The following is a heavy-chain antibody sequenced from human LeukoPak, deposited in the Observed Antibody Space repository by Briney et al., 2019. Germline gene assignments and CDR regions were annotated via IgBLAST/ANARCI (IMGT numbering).Heavy chain of an antibody. D-gene: IGHD3-16*01. CDR3: ARDFPRGDAFDI. Sequence: GGSLRLSCAASGFTFSSYSMNWVRQAPGKGLEWVSSISSSSSYIYYADSVKGRFTISRDNAKNSLYLQMNSLRAEDTAVYYCARDFPRGDAFDIWGQGTMVTVSS. J-gene: IGHJ3*02. CDR1: GFTFSSYS. CDR2: ISSSSSYI. V-gene: IGHV3-21*01.